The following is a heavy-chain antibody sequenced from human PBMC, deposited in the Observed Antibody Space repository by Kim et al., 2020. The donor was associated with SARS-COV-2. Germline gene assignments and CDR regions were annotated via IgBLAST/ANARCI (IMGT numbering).Heavy chain of an antibody. V-gene: IGHV4-39*01. D-gene: IGHD3-10*01. CDR3: ARTPQEPDTSIWFGELLYSLSGSWFDP. J-gene: IGHJ5*02. CDR2: IYYSGST. Sequence: SETLSLTCTVSGGSISSSSYYWGWIRQPPGKGLEWIGSIYYSGSTYYNPSLKSRVTISVDTSKNQFSLKLSSVTAADTAVYYCARTPQEPDTSIWFGELLYSLSGSWFDPWGQGTLVTVSS. CDR1: GGSISSSSYY.